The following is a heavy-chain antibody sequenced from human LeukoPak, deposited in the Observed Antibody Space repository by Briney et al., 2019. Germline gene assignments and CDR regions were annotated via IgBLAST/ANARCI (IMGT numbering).Heavy chain of an antibody. J-gene: IGHJ5*02. Sequence: SETLSLTCTVSGGSISSYYWSWIRQPPGKGLEWIGYIYYSGSTNYNPSLKSRVTISVDTSKNQFSLKLSSVTAADTAVYYCARDLRIAAAGRLDPWGQGTLVTVSS. V-gene: IGHV4-59*01. CDR3: ARDLRIAAAGRLDP. CDR1: GGSISSYY. D-gene: IGHD6-13*01. CDR2: IYYSGST.